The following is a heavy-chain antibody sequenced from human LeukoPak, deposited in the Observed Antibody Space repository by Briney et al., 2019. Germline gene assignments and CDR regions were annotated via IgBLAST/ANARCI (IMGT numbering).Heavy chain of an antibody. V-gene: IGHV1-69*06. CDR1: GGAFSSYA. J-gene: IGHJ4*02. Sequence: SVKVSCKASGGAFSSYAISWVRQAPGQGLEWMGGIIPIFGTANYAQKFQGRVTITADKSTSTAYMELSSLRSEDTAVYYCAVGYSSGWAIGWYFDYWGQGTLVTVSS. CDR3: AVGYSSGWAIGWYFDY. D-gene: IGHD6-19*01. CDR2: IIPIFGTA.